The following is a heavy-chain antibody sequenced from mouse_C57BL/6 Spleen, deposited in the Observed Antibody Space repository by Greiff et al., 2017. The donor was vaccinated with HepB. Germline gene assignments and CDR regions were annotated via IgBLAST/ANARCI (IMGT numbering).Heavy chain of an antibody. D-gene: IGHD4-1*01. CDR3: AELGSRAY. J-gene: IGHJ3*01. CDR1: GYTFTSYW. CDR2: IDPSDSYT. V-gene: IGHV1-50*01. Sequence: QVQLQQPGAELVKPGASVKLSCKASGYTFTSYWMQWVKQRPGQGLEWIGEIDPSDSYTNYNQKFKGKATLTVDTSSSTAYMQLSSLTSEDSAVYYCAELGSRAYWGQGTLVTVSA.